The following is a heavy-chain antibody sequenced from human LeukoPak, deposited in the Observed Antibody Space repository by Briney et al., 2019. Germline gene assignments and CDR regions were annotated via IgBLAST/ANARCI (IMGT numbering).Heavy chain of an antibody. J-gene: IGHJ6*02. CDR2: ISGNGGST. CDR1: GFIVSSNY. CDR3: ATSWGPDTSAFRWGRDGMDV. V-gene: IGHV3-23*01. D-gene: IGHD3-16*01. Sequence: GGSLRLSCAASGFIVSSNYMSWVRQAPGKGLEWVSVISGNGGSTYYADSVKGRFTISRDNSKNTLYLQMNSLRAEDTAVYYCATSWGPDTSAFRWGRDGMDVWGQGTTVIVS.